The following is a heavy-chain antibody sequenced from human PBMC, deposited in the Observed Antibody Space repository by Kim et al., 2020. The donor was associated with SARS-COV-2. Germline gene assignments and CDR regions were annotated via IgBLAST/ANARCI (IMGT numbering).Heavy chain of an antibody. D-gene: IGHD3-10*01. V-gene: IGHV4-59*01. Sequence: RVTISVDTSKNQFSLKLSSVTAADTAVYYCAREGSGSYYNVQNPYGWFDPWGQGTLVTVSS. J-gene: IGHJ5*02. CDR3: AREGSGSYYNVQNPYGWFDP.